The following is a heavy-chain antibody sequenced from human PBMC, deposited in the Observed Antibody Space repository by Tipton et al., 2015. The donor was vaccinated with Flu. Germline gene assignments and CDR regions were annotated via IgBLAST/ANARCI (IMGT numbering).Heavy chain of an antibody. J-gene: IGHJ5*02. Sequence: GSLRLSCAASGFTFRTNGMHWVRQAPGKGLEWVAHIRSDETTEYADSVKGRFTISRDNSKDMLYLQMNSLRAEDTAVFYCAKSGGFDPWNQGALVIVSS. CDR3: AKSGGFDP. V-gene: IGHV3-30*02. CDR1: GFTFRTNG. CDR2: IRSDETTE. D-gene: IGHD1-26*01.